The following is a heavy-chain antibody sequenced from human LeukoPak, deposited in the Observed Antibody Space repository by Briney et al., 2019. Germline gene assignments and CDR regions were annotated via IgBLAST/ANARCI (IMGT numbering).Heavy chain of an antibody. J-gene: IGHJ5*02. V-gene: IGHV1-69*04. D-gene: IGHD3-10*01. CDR1: GGTFSSYA. CDR2: IIPIFGIA. CDR3: ARDHVLLWFGELIGRANWFDP. Sequence: SVKVSCKASGGTFSSYAISWVRQAPGQGVEWMGRIIPIFGIANYAQKFQGRVTITADKSTSTAYMELSSLRSEDTAVYYCARDHVLLWFGELIGRANWFDPWGQGTLVTVSS.